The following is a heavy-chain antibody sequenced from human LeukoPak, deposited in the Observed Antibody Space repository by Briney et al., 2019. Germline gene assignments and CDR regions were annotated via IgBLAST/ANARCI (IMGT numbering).Heavy chain of an antibody. Sequence: PGGSLRLSCAASEFTFSSYAMSWVRQAPGKGLEWVSAISGGGDGTYYADSVKGRFTISRDNSKNTLYLQMNSLRAEDTAVYYCAKDRSYYDSSGYYLGDLGDWGQGTLVTVSS. J-gene: IGHJ4*02. D-gene: IGHD3-22*01. CDR2: ISGGGDGT. V-gene: IGHV3-23*01. CDR3: AKDRSYYDSSGYYLGDLGD. CDR1: EFTFSSYA.